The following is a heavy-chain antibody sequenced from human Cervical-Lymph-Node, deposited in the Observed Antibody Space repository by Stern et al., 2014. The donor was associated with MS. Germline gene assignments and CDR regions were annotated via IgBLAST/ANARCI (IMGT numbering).Heavy chain of an antibody. CDR3: ARQRYFDY. V-gene: IGHV5-51*01. J-gene: IGHJ4*02. CDR1: GYTFTSYW. Sequence: DQLVQSGPEVKRPGESLKISCQASGYTFTSYWIGWVRQMPGKGLEWIAIIFPGGSDIRYSPSFQGQVTISADKSSSTAYLQWNNLKASDTAIYYCARQRYFDYWGQGTLGTVSS. CDR2: IFPGGSDI.